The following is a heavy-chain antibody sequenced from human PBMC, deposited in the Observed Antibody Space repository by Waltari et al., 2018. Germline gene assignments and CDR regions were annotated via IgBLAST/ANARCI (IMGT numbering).Heavy chain of an antibody. CDR2: IYYSGST. V-gene: IGHV4-39*07. Sequence: QLQLQESGPGLVKPSETLSLTCTVSGGSISSSSYYWGWIRQPPGKGLEWIGSIYYSGSTYYNPSLKSRVTISVDTSKNQFSLKLSSVTAADTAVYYCARGDTIFGVVRPLDYWGQGTLVTVSS. CDR3: ARGDTIFGVVRPLDY. CDR1: GGSISSSSYY. J-gene: IGHJ4*02. D-gene: IGHD3-3*01.